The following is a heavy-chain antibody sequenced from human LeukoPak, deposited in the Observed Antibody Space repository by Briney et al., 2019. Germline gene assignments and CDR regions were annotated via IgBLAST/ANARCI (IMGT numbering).Heavy chain of an antibody. J-gene: IGHJ3*02. CDR1: GGSISSSSYY. D-gene: IGHD1-26*01. CDR2: IYYSGST. V-gene: IGHV4-39*07. CDR3: ARVGIVGATRGAFDI. Sequence: TSETLSLTCTVSGGSISSSSYYWGWIRQPPGKGLEWIGSIYYSGSTYYNPSLKSRVTISVDTSKNQFSLKLSSVTAADTAVYYCARVGIVGATRGAFDIWGQGTMVTVSS.